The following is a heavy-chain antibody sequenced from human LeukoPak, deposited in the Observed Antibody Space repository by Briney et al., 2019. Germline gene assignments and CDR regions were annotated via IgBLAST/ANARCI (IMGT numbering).Heavy chain of an antibody. CDR2: ISGSGGST. CDR1: GFTFSSYA. Sequence: GGSLRLSCAASGFTFSSYAMSWVRQAPGKGLEWVSAISGSGGSTYYADSVKGRFTISRDNAKNTLYLQMNSLRAEDTAVYYCAREMGDIVVVPAATFDYWGQGTLVTVSS. J-gene: IGHJ4*02. CDR3: AREMGDIVVVPAATFDY. D-gene: IGHD2-2*01. V-gene: IGHV3-23*01.